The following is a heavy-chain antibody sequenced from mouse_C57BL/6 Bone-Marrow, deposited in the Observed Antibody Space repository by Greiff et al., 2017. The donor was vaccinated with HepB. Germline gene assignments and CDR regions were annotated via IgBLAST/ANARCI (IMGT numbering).Heavy chain of an antibody. D-gene: IGHD2-3*01. CDR2: IDPENGDT. Sequence: EVQLVESGAELVRPGASVKLSCTASGFNIKDDYMHWVKQRPEQGLEWIGWIDPENGDTEYASKFQGKATITADTSSNTAYLQLSSLTSEDTAVYYCTTGDGYYLGQGTTLTVSS. CDR1: GFNIKDDY. CDR3: TTGDGYY. V-gene: IGHV14-4*01. J-gene: IGHJ2*01.